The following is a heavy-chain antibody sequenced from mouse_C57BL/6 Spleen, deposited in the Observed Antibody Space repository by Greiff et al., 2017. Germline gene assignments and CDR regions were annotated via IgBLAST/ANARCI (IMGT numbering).Heavy chain of an antibody. CDR3: ARERPRWDPYWDFEV. CDR2: IYPSDSET. CDR1: GYTFTSYW. J-gene: IGHJ1*03. V-gene: IGHV1-61*01. Sequence: VQLQQPGAELVRPGSSVKLSCKASGYTFTSYWMDWVKQRPGQGLEWIGNIYPSDSETHYNQKFKDKATLTVDKSSSTAYMQLSSLTSEDSAVYYWARERPRWDPYWDFEVWGTGTTVTVAS. D-gene: IGHD4-1*01.